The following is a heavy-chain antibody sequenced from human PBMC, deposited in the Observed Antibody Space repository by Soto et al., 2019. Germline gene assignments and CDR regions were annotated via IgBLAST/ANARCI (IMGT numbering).Heavy chain of an antibody. CDR3: ARDMWSTTDYYSGMDV. Sequence: GGSLRLSCAAYGFTLTNYWMHWVRQAPGKGLVWVSRINSDGRNTPYADSVKGRFIISRDNAKNTLYLQMNRLRDEDTAVYFCARDMWSTTDYYSGMDVWGQGTTVTVSS. CDR2: INSDGRNT. D-gene: IGHD2-21*01. CDR1: GFTLTNYW. J-gene: IGHJ6*02. V-gene: IGHV3-74*01.